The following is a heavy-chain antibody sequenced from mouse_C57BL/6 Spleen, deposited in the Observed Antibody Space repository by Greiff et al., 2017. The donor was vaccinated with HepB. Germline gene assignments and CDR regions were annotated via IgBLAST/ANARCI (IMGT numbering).Heavy chain of an antibody. V-gene: IGHV1-50*01. Sequence: QVQLKESGAELVKPGASVKLSCKASGYTFTSYWMQWVKQRPGQGLEWLGEIDPSDSYTNYNQKFKGKATLTVDTSSSTAYMQLSSLEYEDSSVYYCGGGYYGFAYWGQVTLVTVSA. CDR1: GYTFTSYW. J-gene: IGHJ3*01. CDR2: IDPSDSYT. D-gene: IGHD2-3*01. CDR3: GGGYYGFAY.